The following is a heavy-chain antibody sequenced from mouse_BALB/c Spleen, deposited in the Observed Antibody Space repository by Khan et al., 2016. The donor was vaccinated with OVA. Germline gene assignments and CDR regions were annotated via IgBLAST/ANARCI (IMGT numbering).Heavy chain of an antibody. CDR3: TRDRMDY. V-gene: IGHV1-7*01. CDR2: INPTSGYT. Sequence: VKLKESGAERAKPGATVKMSCKASGYTFTTYWMHWVKQRPGQGLEWIGYINPTSGYTEYNEKFKDRATLSADKSSSTAYMQLSSLTSEDSAVYYCTRDRMDYWGQGTTLTVSS. J-gene: IGHJ2*01. CDR1: GYTFTTYW.